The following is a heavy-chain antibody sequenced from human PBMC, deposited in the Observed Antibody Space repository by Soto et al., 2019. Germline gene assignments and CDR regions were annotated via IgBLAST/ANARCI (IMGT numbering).Heavy chain of an antibody. CDR1: GDSIIGTGW. V-gene: IGHV4-4*02. D-gene: IGHD3-22*01. Sequence: QVQLQESGPGLVRPSGTLSLTCAVSGDSIIGTGWWSWVRQSPGKGLDWIGEVYHSGATNYNPSLKSRVTLSVDTSRNQFSLNLGSVTAADTAVYYCERNGYYSLDVWGQGTTVTVSS. CDR3: ERNGYYSLDV. CDR2: VYHSGAT. J-gene: IGHJ6*02.